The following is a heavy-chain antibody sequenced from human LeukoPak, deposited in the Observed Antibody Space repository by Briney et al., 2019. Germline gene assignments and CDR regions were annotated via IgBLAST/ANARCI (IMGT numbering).Heavy chain of an antibody. J-gene: IGHJ4*02. D-gene: IGHD3-22*01. CDR3: ARERLGAYYDSRGNHYYFDY. Sequence: SETLSLSCAVYGGSFSGYYWSWNRQPPGKGLEWIGEINHSGSTNYNPSLKSRVTISVDTSKNQFSLKLSSVTAADTAVYYCARERLGAYYDSRGNHYYFDYWGQGTLVTVSS. CDR1: GGSFSGYY. CDR2: INHSGST. V-gene: IGHV4-34*01.